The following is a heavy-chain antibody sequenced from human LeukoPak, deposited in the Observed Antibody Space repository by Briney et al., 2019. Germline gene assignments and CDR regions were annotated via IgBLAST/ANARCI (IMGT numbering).Heavy chain of an antibody. Sequence: SETLSLTCTVSGGSISSYYWSWIRQPPGKGPEWIGYIYYSGSTNYNPSLKSRVTISVDTSKNQFSLKLSSVTAADTAVYYCARARYCSSTSCAKRGYYYYMDVWGKGTTVTVSS. CDR3: ARARYCSSTSCAKRGYYYYMDV. CDR2: IYYSGST. CDR1: GGSISSYY. J-gene: IGHJ6*03. V-gene: IGHV4-59*01. D-gene: IGHD2-2*01.